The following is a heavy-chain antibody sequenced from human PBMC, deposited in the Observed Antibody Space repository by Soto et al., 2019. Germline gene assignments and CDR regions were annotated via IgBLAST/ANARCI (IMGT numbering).Heavy chain of an antibody. CDR2: IFFTGAT. CDR1: GDSVTFAHYY. D-gene: IGHD3-3*01. V-gene: IGHV4-61*01. J-gene: IGHJ5*01. CDR3: ASAGADTAWSSLGCRLDP. Sequence: SETLSLTCTVSGDSVTFAHYYWSWIRQRPGKGLEGIGHIFFTGATNYSSSLKSRVTMSVDSSKCQFSLKLTSVTAPGSVISYRASAGADTAWSSLGCRLDPWGPGTLVTVSS.